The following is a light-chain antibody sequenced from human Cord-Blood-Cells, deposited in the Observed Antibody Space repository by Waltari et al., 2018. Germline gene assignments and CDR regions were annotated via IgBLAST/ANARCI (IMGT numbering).Light chain of an antibody. CDR1: QSVSSSY. J-gene: IGKJ1*01. CDR2: GAS. Sequence: EIVLTQSPGTLSLSPGERATLSCRASQSVSSSYLAWYQQKPGQAPRRLIYGASSRATGIPDRFSGSGSGTDFTLTISRLEPEDFAVYYCQQYGSSPGWTFGQGTKVEIK. V-gene: IGKV3-20*01. CDR3: QQYGSSPGWT.